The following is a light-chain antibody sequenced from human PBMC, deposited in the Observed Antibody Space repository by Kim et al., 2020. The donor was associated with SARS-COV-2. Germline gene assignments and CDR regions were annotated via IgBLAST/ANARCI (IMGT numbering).Light chain of an antibody. V-gene: IGKV1-39*01. Sequence: ASVGDRVTITCRASQSISSYLNWYQQKPGKAPKLLIYAASSLQSGVPSRFSGSGSGTDFTLTISSLQPEDFATYYCQQSYSTQYSFGQGTKLEI. J-gene: IGKJ2*03. CDR3: QQSYSTQYS. CDR1: QSISSY. CDR2: AAS.